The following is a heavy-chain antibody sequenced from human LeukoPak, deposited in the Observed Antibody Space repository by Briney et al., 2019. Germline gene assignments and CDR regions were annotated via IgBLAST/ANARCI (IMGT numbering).Heavy chain of an antibody. J-gene: IGHJ4*02. Sequence: GGSLRLSCAASGFTVSRFWMSWVRQAPGKGLEYVALIKQGGSEIFHMDSVKGRFTISRDDATNSLYLQMNSLRAEDTAVYYCAKGSRGYSYGYDFDYWGQGTLVTVSS. CDR1: GFTVSRFW. V-gene: IGHV3-7*05. CDR3: AKGSRGYSYGYDFDY. CDR2: IKQGGSEI. D-gene: IGHD5-18*01.